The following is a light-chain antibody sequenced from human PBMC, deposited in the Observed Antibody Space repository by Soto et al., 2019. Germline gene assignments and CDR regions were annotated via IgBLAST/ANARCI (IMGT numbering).Light chain of an antibody. CDR2: EVS. V-gene: IGLV2-23*02. Sequence: QSVLTQPASVSGSPGQSITISCTGTSSDVGSYNLVSWYQQHPGKAPKLMIYEVSKRPSGVSNRFSGSKSGNTASLTISGLQAEDVFVYYSCSYEDSSTSLHVFG. CDR3: CSYEDSSTSLHV. CDR1: SSDVGSYNL. J-gene: IGLJ1*01.